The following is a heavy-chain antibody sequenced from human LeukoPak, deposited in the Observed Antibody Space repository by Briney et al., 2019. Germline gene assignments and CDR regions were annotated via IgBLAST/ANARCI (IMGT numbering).Heavy chain of an antibody. V-gene: IGHV1-69*01. CDR2: IIPIFGTA. Sequence: SVKVSCKASGGTFSSYAISWVRQAPGQGLEWMGGIIPIFGTANYAQKLQGRVTITADESTSTAYMELSSLRSEDTAVYYCAIEGATIDAFDIWGQGTMVTVSS. CDR3: AIEGATIDAFDI. D-gene: IGHD3-16*01. J-gene: IGHJ3*02. CDR1: GGTFSSYA.